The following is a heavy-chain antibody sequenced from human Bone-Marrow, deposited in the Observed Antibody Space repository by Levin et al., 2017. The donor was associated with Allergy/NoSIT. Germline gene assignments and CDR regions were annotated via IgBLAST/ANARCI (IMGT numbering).Heavy chain of an antibody. CDR3: ARNWGSGWYDAFDI. V-gene: IGHV7-4-1*02. J-gene: IGHJ3*02. CDR1: GYTFTSYA. Sequence: ASVKVSCKASGYTFTSYAMNWVRQAPGQGLEWMGWINTNTGNPTYAQGFTGRFVFSLDTSVSTAYLQISSLKAEDTAVYYCARNWGSGWYDAFDIWGQGTMVTVSS. D-gene: IGHD6-19*01. CDR2: INTNTGNP.